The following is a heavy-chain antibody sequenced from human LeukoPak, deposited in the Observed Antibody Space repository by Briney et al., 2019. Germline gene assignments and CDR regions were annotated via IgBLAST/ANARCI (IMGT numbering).Heavy chain of an antibody. CDR1: GFTFSSYW. J-gene: IGHJ4*02. Sequence: GGSLRLSCAASGFTFSSYWMSWVRRAPGKGLEWVANIKQDGSEKYYVDSVKGRFTISRDNAKNSLYLQMNSLRAEDTAVYYCTGVKGAVEFNYWGQGTLVTVS. V-gene: IGHV3-7*01. D-gene: IGHD3-16*01. CDR3: TGVKGAVEFNY. CDR2: IKQDGSEK.